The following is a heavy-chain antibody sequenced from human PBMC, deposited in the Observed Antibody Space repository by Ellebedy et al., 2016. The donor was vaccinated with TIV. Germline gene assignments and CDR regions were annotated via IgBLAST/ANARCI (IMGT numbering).Heavy chain of an antibody. V-gene: IGHV3-33*01. CDR1: GFTFSSYG. CDR3: ARDPSGYPDAFDI. Sequence: GESLKISCGASGFTFSSYGMHWVRQAPGKGLEWVAVIWYDGNNKYYADSVKGRFTISRDNSKNTLYLQMNSLRAEDTAVYYCARDPSGYPDAFDIWGQGTMVTVSS. J-gene: IGHJ3*02. D-gene: IGHD3-22*01. CDR2: IWYDGNNK.